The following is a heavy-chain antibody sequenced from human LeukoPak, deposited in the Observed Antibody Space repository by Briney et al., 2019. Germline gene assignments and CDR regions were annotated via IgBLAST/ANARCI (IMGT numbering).Heavy chain of an antibody. CDR2: ISSSSSTI. CDR3: ARISDAFDI. V-gene: IGHV3-48*01. J-gene: IGHJ3*02. CDR1: GFTFSSYS. Sequence: PGGSLRLSCAASGFTFSSYSMNWARQAPGKGLEWVSYISSSSSTIYYADSVKGRFTISRDNAKNSLYLQMNSLRAEDTAVYYCARISDAFDIWGQGTMVTVSS.